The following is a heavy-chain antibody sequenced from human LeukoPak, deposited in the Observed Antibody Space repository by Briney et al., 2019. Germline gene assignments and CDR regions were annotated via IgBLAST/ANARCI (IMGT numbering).Heavy chain of an antibody. CDR1: GFTFSSYG. Sequence: PGGSLRLSCAASGFTFSSYGMHWVRQAPGKGLEWVAVISYDGSNKYYADSVKGRFTISRDNSKSTLYLQMNSLRAEDTAVYYCASNGLPAAFDIWGQGTMVTVSP. V-gene: IGHV3-30*03. CDR3: ASNGLPAAFDI. J-gene: IGHJ3*02. D-gene: IGHD2-21*02. CDR2: ISYDGSNK.